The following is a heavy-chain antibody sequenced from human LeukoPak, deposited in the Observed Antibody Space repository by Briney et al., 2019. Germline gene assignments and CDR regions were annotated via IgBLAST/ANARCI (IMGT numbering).Heavy chain of an antibody. CDR3: ARSVAGTPNWFDP. J-gene: IGHJ5*02. D-gene: IGHD6-19*01. Sequence: SETLSLTCAVSGGSISSGGYSWSWIRQPPGKGLEWIGYIYHSGSTYYNPSLKSRVTISVDRSKNQFSLKLSSVTAADTAVYYCARSVAGTPNWFDPWGQGTLSPSPQ. CDR2: IYHSGST. CDR1: GGSISSGGYS. V-gene: IGHV4-30-2*01.